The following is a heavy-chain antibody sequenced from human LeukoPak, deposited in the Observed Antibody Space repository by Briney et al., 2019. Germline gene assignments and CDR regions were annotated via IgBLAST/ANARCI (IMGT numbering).Heavy chain of an antibody. CDR3: EREPGYCGGGSWYGGWSAP. J-gene: IGHJ5*02. CDR2: INPRGST. V-gene: IGHV4-34*01. Sequence: PSETLSLTCAVYGGSLSAHYWRWFRQPPGKGLEWIGEINPRGSTIYNPSLKSRVTISVDTSKNQFSLNLSAVTAPDPAVFYGEREPGYCGGGSWYGGWSAPWGQGTLVTVSS. CDR1: GGSLSAHY. D-gene: IGHD2-15*01.